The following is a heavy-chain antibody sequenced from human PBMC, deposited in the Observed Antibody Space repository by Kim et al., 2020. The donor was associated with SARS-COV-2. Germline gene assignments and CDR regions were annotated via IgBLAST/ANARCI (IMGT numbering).Heavy chain of an antibody. D-gene: IGHD2-2*01. Sequence: GGSLRLSCAASGFTFSNYGVGWVRQAPGKGLEWVSAISFGGVTDYADSVRGRFTTSRDNPKSTVYLQMNSLRAEDTAVYYCAGICGTTSCSDDYWGQGTLVTVSS. J-gene: IGHJ4*02. CDR2: ISFGGVT. CDR1: GFTFSNYG. CDR3: AGICGTTSCSDDY. V-gene: IGHV3-23*01.